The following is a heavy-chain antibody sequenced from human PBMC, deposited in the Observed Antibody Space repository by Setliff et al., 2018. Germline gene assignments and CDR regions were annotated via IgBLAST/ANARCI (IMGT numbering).Heavy chain of an antibody. D-gene: IGHD5-12*01. Sequence: SETLSLTCTVSGGSISSGSNYWSWIRQPAGRGLEWIGHIDPSGNTNYHPSLKSRVTISVDTSKNQFSLKMSSMTAADTAVYYCARFLNPRDGYQNFPGFDFWGQGTLVTVSS. V-gene: IGHV4-61*09. CDR2: IDPSGNT. CDR1: GGSISSGSNY. J-gene: IGHJ4*02. CDR3: ARFLNPRDGYQNFPGFDF.